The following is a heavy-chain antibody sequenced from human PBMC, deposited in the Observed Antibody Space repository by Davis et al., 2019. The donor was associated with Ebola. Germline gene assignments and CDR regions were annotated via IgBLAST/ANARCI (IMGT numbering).Heavy chain of an antibody. V-gene: IGHV4-39*02. D-gene: IGHD3-16*02. CDR3: AREVMITFGGVIVSSYYFDY. CDR1: GGSISRSSYY. J-gene: IGHJ4*02. Sequence: SETLSLTCTVSGGSISRSSYYWGWIRQPPGKGLEWIGNIYYSGSTYYNPSLKSRVTISVDTSKNQFSLKLNSVTAADTAVYYCAREVMITFGGVIVSSYYFDYWGQGTLVTVSS. CDR2: IYYSGST.